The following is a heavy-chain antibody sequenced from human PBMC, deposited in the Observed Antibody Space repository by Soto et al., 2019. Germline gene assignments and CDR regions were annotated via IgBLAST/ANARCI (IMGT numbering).Heavy chain of an antibody. J-gene: IGHJ6*02. CDR3: ARMALYYDYVWGSYRNYYGMDV. D-gene: IGHD3-16*02. Sequence: PSETLSLTCTVSGDSISNYYWSWIRQPAGRRLEWLGRIYPNGGTNFNPSLKSRVSMSLDTSKNQFSLKLSSVTAADTAVYYCARMALYYDYVWGSYRNYYGMDVWGQGTTVTVSS. CDR2: IYPNGGT. CDR1: GDSISNYY. V-gene: IGHV4-4*07.